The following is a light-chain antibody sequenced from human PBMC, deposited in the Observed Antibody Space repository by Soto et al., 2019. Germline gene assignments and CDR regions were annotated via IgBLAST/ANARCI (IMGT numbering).Light chain of an antibody. Sequence: EIVMTQSPATLSVSPGGRATLSCRASQSISDTLAWYQQKPGQAPRLLIYGAYRRATGFQARFSGSGSGTDFTLTISSLQSEDFAVYYCQQYDNWPWTSGQGTKVDIK. J-gene: IGKJ1*01. V-gene: IGKV3-15*01. CDR1: QSISDT. CDR2: GAY. CDR3: QQYDNWPWT.